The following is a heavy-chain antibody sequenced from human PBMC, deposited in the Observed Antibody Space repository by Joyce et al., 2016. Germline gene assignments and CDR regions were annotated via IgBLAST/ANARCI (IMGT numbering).Heavy chain of an antibody. CDR3: ARDSNGAFDI. D-gene: IGHD4-11*01. V-gene: IGHV3-30-3*01. Sequence: AQLVESGGGVVQPGRSLRLSCAASGFTPSDYVTHWVRQAPGKGLKWVTVISSVGTNKYYADSGKGRFTISRDSSRNTLYLQMNSLRTDDTAMYYCARDSNGAFDIWGQGTMVTVSS. J-gene: IGHJ3*02. CDR2: ISSVGTNK. CDR1: GFTPSDYV.